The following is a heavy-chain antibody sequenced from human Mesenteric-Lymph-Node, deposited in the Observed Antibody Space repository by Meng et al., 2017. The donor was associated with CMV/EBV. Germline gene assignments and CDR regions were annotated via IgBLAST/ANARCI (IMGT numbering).Heavy chain of an antibody. D-gene: IGHD6-19*01. CDR2: VNYIGST. J-gene: IGHJ4*02. CDR1: GASFSYYY. Sequence: AVYGASFSYYYWSWIRQSPGTGLEWIGEVNYIGSTKYNPSLKSRVTMSVDTSKNHFSLEVNPVTAADTAVYYCARGRYTSVEAGLDYWGQGTLVTVSS. CDR3: ARGRYTSVEAGLDY. V-gene: IGHV4-34*01.